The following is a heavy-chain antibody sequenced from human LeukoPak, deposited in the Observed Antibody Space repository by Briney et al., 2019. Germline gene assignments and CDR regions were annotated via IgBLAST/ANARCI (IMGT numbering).Heavy chain of an antibody. Sequence: GGSLRLSCAASGFTFSSYSMNWVRQAPGKGLEWVSSITSSSTYIFYADSLKGRFTISRDNAKNSVYLQMNGLRAEDTAVYYCVRDGYRDWGQGTLVTVPS. J-gene: IGHJ4*02. CDR2: ITSSSTYI. CDR3: VRDGYRD. CDR1: GFTFSSYS. V-gene: IGHV3-21*01. D-gene: IGHD6-25*01.